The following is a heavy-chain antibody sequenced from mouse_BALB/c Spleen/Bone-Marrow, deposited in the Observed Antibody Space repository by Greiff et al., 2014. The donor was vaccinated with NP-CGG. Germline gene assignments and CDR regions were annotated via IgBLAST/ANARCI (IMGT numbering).Heavy chain of an antibody. D-gene: IGHD4-1*01. J-gene: IGHJ3*01. V-gene: IGHV1-54*01. CDR2: INPGSGGT. CDR1: GYAFTNYL. Sequence: QVQLQQSGAELVRPGTSVKVSCKASGYAFTNYLIEWVKQRPGQGLEWIGVINPGSGGTNYNEKFEGKATLTADKSSSTAYMQLSSLTSDDSAVYFCARNANWLFAYWGQGTLVTVSA. CDR3: ARNANWLFAY.